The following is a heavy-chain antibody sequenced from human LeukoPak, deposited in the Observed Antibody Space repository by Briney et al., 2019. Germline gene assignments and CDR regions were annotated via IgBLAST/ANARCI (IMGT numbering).Heavy chain of an antibody. Sequence: SETLSLTCAVYGGSFSGYDWSWIRQPPGKGLEWIAEINHSGSTNYNPSLKSRVTISVDTSKNQFSLKLSSVTAADTALYYCAGLRFLEWFAFRYVGWFDPWGQGTLVTVSS. J-gene: IGHJ5*02. CDR2: INHSGST. D-gene: IGHD3-3*01. V-gene: IGHV4-34*01. CDR1: GGSFSGYD. CDR3: AGLRFLEWFAFRYVGWFDP.